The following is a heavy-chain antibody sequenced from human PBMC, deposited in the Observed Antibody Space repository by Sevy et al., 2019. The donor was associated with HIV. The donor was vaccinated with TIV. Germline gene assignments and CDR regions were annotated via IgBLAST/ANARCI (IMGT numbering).Heavy chain of an antibody. CDR1: SGSFSAYY. CDR3: ARGVTVTTVPYYFEY. CDR2: MNHSGST. D-gene: IGHD4-4*01. V-gene: IGHV4-34*01. J-gene: IGHJ4*02. Sequence: GSLRLSCAAYSGSFSAYYWSWIRQPPGKGLEWIGEMNHSGSTNYNPSLKSGFTISLHTSKNHFSLKLTSVTAADTAVYYCARGVTVTTVPYYFEYWGQGGLVTVSS.